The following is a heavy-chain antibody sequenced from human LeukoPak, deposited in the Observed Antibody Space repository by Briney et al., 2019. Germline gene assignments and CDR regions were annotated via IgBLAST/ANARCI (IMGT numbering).Heavy chain of an antibody. D-gene: IGHD6-13*01. V-gene: IGHV3-11*01. CDR3: ARDRSSSSWYRWFDP. Sequence: PGGSLRLSCAASGFTFSDYYMSWIRQAPGKVLEWVSYISSSGSTIYYADSVKGRFTISRDNAKNSLYLQMNSLRAEDTAVYYCARDRSSSSWYRWFDPWGQGTLVTVSS. CDR2: ISSSGSTI. J-gene: IGHJ5*02. CDR1: GFTFSDYY.